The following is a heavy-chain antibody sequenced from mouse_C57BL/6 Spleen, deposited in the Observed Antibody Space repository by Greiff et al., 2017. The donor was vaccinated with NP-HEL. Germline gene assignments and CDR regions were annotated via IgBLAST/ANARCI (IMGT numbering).Heavy chain of an antibody. CDR1: GYTFTDYE. J-gene: IGHJ4*01. CDR2: IDPETGGT. Sequence: VQLQQSGAELVRPGASVTLSCKASGYTFTDYEMHWVKQTPVHGLEWIGAIDPETGGTAYNQKFKGKAILTADKSSTTAYMELRSLTSEDSAFYYCTRAGSNYAMDYWGQGTSVTVSS. V-gene: IGHV1-15*01. D-gene: IGHD5-1*01. CDR3: TRAGSNYAMDY.